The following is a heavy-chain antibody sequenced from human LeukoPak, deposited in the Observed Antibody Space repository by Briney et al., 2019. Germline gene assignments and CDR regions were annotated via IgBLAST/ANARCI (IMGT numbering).Heavy chain of an antibody. CDR1: GGSFSGYY. CDR3: ARGVVVVPAAMRGYYYYYMDA. CDR2: INHSGST. V-gene: IGHV4-34*01. J-gene: IGHJ6*03. Sequence: SETLSLTCAVYGGSFSGYYWSWIRQPPGKGLEWIGEINHSGSTNYNPSLKSRVTISVDTSKNQFSLKLSSVTAADTAVYYCARGVVVVPAAMRGYYYYYMDAWGKGTTVTVSS. D-gene: IGHD2-2*01.